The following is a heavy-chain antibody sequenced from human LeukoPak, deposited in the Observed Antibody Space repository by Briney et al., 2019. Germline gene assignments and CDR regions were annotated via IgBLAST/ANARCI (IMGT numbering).Heavy chain of an antibody. CDR1: GYTFTSYA. J-gene: IGHJ4*02. CDR2: IIPIFGTA. CDR3: ARDLGKYSGYDGGHDGY. Sequence: GASVKVSCKASGYTFTSYAISWVRQAPGQGLEWMGGIIPIFGTANYAQKFQGRVTITTDESTSTAYMELSSLRSEDTAVYYCARDLGKYSGYDGGHDGYWGQGTLATVSS. V-gene: IGHV1-69*05. D-gene: IGHD5-12*01.